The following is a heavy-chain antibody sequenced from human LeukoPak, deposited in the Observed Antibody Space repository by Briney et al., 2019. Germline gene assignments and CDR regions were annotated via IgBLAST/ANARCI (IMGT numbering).Heavy chain of an antibody. J-gene: IGHJ6*02. D-gene: IGHD3-10*01. CDR2: ISWNSGSI. V-gene: IGHV3-9*01. CDR1: GFTFDDYA. Sequence: SLRLSCAASGFTFDDYAMHWVRQAPGKGLEWVSGISWNSGSIGYADSVKGRFTISRDNAKNSLYLQMNSLRAEDTALYYCAKARITMVRGVKFDYYYYYGMDVWGQGTTVTVSS. CDR3: AKARITMVRGVKFDYYYYYGMDV.